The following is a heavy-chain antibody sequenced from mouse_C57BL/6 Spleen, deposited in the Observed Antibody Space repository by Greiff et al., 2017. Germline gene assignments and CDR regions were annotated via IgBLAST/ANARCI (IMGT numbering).Heavy chain of an antibody. V-gene: IGHV6-3*01. CDR2: IRLKSDNYTT. Sequence: DVMLVESGGGLVQPGGSMKLSCVASGFTFSNYWMNWVRQSPEKGLEWVAQIRLKSDNYTTHYAESVKGRFTISRDDSKSSVYLQMNNLRAEDTGIYYCTGRSITTAFDYWGQGTTLTVSS. CDR3: TGRSITTAFDY. D-gene: IGHD1-1*01. CDR1: GFTFSNYW. J-gene: IGHJ2*01.